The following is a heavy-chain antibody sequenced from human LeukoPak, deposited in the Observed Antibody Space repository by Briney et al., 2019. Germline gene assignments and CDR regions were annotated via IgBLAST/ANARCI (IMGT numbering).Heavy chain of an antibody. V-gene: IGHV4-4*07. CDR2: IDTSGST. D-gene: IGHD7-27*01. CDR3: ARNSWGLDS. Sequence: SETLSLTCTVSGDSISGYYWSWIRQPAGKGLEWVGRIDTSGSTNYNSSLKSRVTMSVDTSKNQFSLKLNSVTAADTAAYYCARNSWGLDSWGQGTLVTVSS. J-gene: IGHJ5*01. CDR1: GDSISGYY.